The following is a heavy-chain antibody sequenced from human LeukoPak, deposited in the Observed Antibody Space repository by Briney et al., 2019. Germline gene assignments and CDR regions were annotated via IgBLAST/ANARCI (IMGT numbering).Heavy chain of an antibody. Sequence: KPSETLSLTYAVYGGSFGGYSWSWIRQSPGKGLEWIGEINQNAYTKYNPSLKGRVTMSVDASKNQFSLRANSVTAADTAVYYCARVGSTPAKFDYWGQGMLVVVSA. CDR1: GGSFGGYS. V-gene: IGHV4-34*01. J-gene: IGHJ4*02. D-gene: IGHD3-10*01. CDR3: ARVGSTPAKFDY. CDR2: INQNAYT.